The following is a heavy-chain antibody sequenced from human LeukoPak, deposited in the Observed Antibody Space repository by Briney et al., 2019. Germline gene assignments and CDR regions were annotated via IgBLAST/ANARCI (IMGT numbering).Heavy chain of an antibody. D-gene: IGHD6-19*01. Sequence: GGSLRLSCAASGFTFSSYAMSWVRQAPGKGLEWVSAISGSGGSTYYADSVKGRFTISRDNSKSTLYLQMNSLRAEDTAVYYCAKDKPGWYGRYYYGMDVWGQGTTVTVSS. CDR2: ISGSGGST. CDR1: GFTFSSYA. V-gene: IGHV3-23*01. J-gene: IGHJ6*02. CDR3: AKDKPGWYGRYYYGMDV.